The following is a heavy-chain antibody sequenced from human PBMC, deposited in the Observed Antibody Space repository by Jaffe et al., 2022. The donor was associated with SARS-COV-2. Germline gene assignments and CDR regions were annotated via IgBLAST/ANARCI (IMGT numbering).Heavy chain of an antibody. CDR3: ARDRKNSGYDYRYYYYYMDV. CDR1: GGTFSSYA. D-gene: IGHD5-12*01. V-gene: IGHV1-69*01. CDR2: IIPIFGTA. Sequence: QVQLVQSGAEVKKPGSSVKVSCKASGGTFSSYAISWVRQAPGQGLEWMGGIIPIFGTANYAQKFQGRVTITADESTSTAYMELSSLRSEDTAVYYCARDRKNSGYDYRYYYYYMDVWGKGTTVTVSS. J-gene: IGHJ6*03.